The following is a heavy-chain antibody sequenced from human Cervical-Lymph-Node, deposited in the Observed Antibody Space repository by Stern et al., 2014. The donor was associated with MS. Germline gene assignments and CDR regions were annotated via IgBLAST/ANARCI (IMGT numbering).Heavy chain of an antibody. V-gene: IGHV1-69*01. Sequence: VQLVDSGAEVKKPGSSVRVSCKASGGTFSSFAISWVRQAPGHGLEWMGGIIPICDTPNYAQKFQGRVTITADASTSTAYMELNSLRSEDTAVYYCASSVGELTPESVWGQGTTVTV. J-gene: IGHJ6*02. CDR3: ASSVGELTPESV. CDR2: IIPICDTP. CDR1: GGTFSSFA. D-gene: IGHD3-10*01.